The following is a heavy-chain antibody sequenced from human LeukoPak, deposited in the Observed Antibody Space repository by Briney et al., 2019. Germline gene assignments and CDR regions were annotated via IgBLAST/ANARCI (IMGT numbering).Heavy chain of an antibody. V-gene: IGHV1-69*13. CDR3: AVDGRLRASEYFFEY. D-gene: IGHD2/OR15-2a*01. CDR1: GGIFSNSG. J-gene: IGHJ4*02. Sequence: ASVKVSCKASGGIFSNSGITWVRQAPGQGLEWMGGIIPIFGSANYAQKFQGRVTITADESTSTAYMELSSLRSEDTAVYYCAVDGRLRASEYFFEYWGQGTLVTVSS. CDR2: IIPIFGSA.